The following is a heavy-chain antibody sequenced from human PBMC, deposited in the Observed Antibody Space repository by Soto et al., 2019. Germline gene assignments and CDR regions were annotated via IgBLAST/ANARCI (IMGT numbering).Heavy chain of an antibody. CDR3: ARVIRPDYYDSSGYYDY. CDR1: GYTFTSYY. V-gene: IGHV1-46*01. D-gene: IGHD3-22*01. CDR2: INPSGGST. Sequence: QVQLVQSGAEVKKPGASVKVSCKASGYTFTSYYMHWVRQAPGQGLEWMGIINPSGGSTSYAQKFQGRVTMTRDTSTSTVYMELSSLRSEDTAVYYCARVIRPDYYDSSGYYDYWGQGTLVTVSS. J-gene: IGHJ4*02.